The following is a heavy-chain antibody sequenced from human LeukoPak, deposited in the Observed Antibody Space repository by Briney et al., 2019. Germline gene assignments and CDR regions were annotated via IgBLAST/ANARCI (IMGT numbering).Heavy chain of an antibody. CDR3: AKYGFFPYYFDY. CDR1: GFSFSSYA. V-gene: IGHV3-23*01. Sequence: PGGSLRLSCAASGFSFSSYAMGWVRQAPGKGLEWVSAISGSGGSSYYADSVKGRFTISRDNFKNTLYLQMNSLRAEDTAVYYCAKYGFFPYYFDYWGQGTLVTVSS. CDR2: ISGSGGSS. J-gene: IGHJ4*02. D-gene: IGHD5-24*01.